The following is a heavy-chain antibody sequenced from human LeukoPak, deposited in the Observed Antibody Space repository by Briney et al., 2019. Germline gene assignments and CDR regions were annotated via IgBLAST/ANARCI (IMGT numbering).Heavy chain of an antibody. Sequence: SETLSLTCTVSGDSISGYYWSWIRQPPGKGLEWIGEINHSGSTNYNPSLKSRVTISVDTSKNQFSLKLSSVTAADTAVYYCARGLSAIVYWGQGTLVTVSS. J-gene: IGHJ4*02. CDR2: INHSGST. V-gene: IGHV4-34*01. D-gene: IGHD2-15*01. CDR3: ARGLSAIVY. CDR1: GDSISGYY.